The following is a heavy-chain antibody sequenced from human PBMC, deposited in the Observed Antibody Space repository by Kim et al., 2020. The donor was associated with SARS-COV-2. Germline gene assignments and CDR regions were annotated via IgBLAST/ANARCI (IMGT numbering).Heavy chain of an antibody. J-gene: IGHJ4*02. Sequence: GGSLRLSCAASGFTFSDYYMSWIRQAPGKGLECVSYITTSSTYTNYADSVKGRFTISRDNAENSLYLQMNSLRAEDTAVYYCARRRSSWYSQIDFWGQGTLVTFSS. V-gene: IGHV3-11*03. CDR3: ARRRSSWYSQIDF. CDR2: ITTSSTYT. CDR1: GFTFSDYY. D-gene: IGHD6-13*01.